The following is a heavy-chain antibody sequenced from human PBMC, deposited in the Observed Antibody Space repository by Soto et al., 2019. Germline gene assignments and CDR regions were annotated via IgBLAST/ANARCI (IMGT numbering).Heavy chain of an antibody. J-gene: IGHJ5*02. CDR1: GFTFSSYA. CDR2: ISNDGSNK. D-gene: IGHD2-15*01. Sequence: GGSLRLSCAASGFTFSSYAMHWVRQAPGKGLEWVAIISNDGSNKYHADSVKGRFTISRDNSKNTLYLQMNSLRAEDTAVYYCARDPSSFKKFIVMVVAATKKNWFDPWGQGTLVTVSS. V-gene: IGHV3-30-3*01. CDR3: ARDPSSFKKFIVMVVAATKKNWFDP.